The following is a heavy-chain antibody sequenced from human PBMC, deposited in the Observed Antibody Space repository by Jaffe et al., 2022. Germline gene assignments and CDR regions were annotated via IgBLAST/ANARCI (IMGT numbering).Heavy chain of an antibody. D-gene: IGHD4-17*01. CDR3: ARDFKVTTGYYYYYYYMDV. V-gene: IGHV4-61*02. Sequence: QVQLQESGPGLVKPSQTLSLTCTVSGGSISSGSYYWSWIRQPAGKGLEWIGRIYTSGSTNYNPSLKSRVTISVDTSKNQFSLKLSSVTAADTAVYYCARDFKVTTGYYYYYYYMDVWGKGTTVTVSS. J-gene: IGHJ6*03. CDR2: IYTSGST. CDR1: GGSISSGSYY.